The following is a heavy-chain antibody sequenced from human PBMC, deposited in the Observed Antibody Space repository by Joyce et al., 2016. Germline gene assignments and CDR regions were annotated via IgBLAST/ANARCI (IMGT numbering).Heavy chain of an antibody. Sequence: QVQLQQWGAGLLKPSETLSLTCAVSGGPFRGFFWTWVRQPPGKGLEWIGDINNSGVTNYNPSLKTRVTCSVDTSKNQFSLKWTSLSAADTAVYYCARSQWLAPLMYWGQGTPVTVSS. CDR1: GGPFRGFF. CDR2: INNSGVT. V-gene: IGHV4-34*01. J-gene: IGHJ4*02. CDR3: ARSQWLAPLMY. D-gene: IGHD6-19*01.